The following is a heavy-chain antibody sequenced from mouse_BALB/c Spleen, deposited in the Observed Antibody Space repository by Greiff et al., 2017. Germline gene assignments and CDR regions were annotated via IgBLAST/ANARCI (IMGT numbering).Heavy chain of an antibody. CDR2: ILPGSGST. D-gene: IGHD2-10*02. CDR3: ARFRYGNYPYYAMDY. CDR1: GYTFSSYW. V-gene: IGHV1-9*01. Sequence: QVQLKESGAELMKPGASVKISCKATGYTFSSYWIEWVKQRPGHGLEWIGEILPGSGSTNYNEKFKGKATFTADTSSNTAYMQLSSLTSEDSAVYYCARFRYGNYPYYAMDYWGQGTSVTVSS. J-gene: IGHJ4*01.